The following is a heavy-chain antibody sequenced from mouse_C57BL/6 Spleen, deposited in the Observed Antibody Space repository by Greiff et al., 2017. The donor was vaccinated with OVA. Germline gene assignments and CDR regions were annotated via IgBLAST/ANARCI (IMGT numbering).Heavy chain of an antibody. D-gene: IGHD1-1*01. CDR2: IHPNSGST. J-gene: IGHJ1*03. CDR1: GYTFTSYW. Sequence: QVQLQQPGAELVKPGASVQLSCKASGYTFTSYWMHWVKQRPGQGLEWIGMIHPNSGSTNYNEKFKSKATLTVDKSSSTAYMQLSSLTSEDSAVYYCARPITTVGYWYFDVWGTGTTVTVSS. CDR3: ARPITTVGYWYFDV. V-gene: IGHV1-64*01.